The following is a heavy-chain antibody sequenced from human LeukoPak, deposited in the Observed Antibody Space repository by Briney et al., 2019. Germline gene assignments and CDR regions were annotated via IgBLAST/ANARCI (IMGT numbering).Heavy chain of an antibody. CDR3: ARDPITMIVVGNDAFDI. CDR2: INPSGGST. D-gene: IGHD3-22*01. Sequence: PGGSLRLSCAASGFTFSSYGMHWVRQAPGQGLEWMGIINPSGGSTSYAQKSQGRVTMTRDTSTSTVYMELSSLRSEDTAVYYCARDPITMIVVGNDAFDIWGQGTMVTVSS. CDR1: GFTFSSYG. V-gene: IGHV1-46*03. J-gene: IGHJ3*02.